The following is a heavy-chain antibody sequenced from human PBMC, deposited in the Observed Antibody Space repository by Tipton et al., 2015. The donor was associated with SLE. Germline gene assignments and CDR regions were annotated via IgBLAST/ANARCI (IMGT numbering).Heavy chain of an antibody. Sequence: TLSLTCTVSGDSISSNSYYWAWIRQPPGKGLEWIASIYYSGTTYYNPSLKSRATVSLDRSNNEFSLRLNSVTAADTAVYYCARGVAGYFHYCYMDVWGKGTTVTISS. CDR1: GDSISSNSYY. V-gene: IGHV4-39*07. J-gene: IGHJ6*03. CDR3: ARGVAGYFHYCYMDV. CDR2: IYYSGTT.